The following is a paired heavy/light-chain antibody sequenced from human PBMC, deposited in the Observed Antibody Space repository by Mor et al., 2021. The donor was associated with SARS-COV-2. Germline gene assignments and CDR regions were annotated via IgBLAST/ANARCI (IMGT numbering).Heavy chain of an antibody. J-gene: IGHJ3*01. Sequence: EVQLVESGGGLVQPGGSLRLSCVASGFTFENYWMSWVRQAPGKGLEWVADIKQDGSEKYYVDSVTGRFTISRDNAKDSLYLQMNSLRVEDTAVYYCATTRSRSSWRNAFGVWGQGTMVTVSS. CDR3: ATTRSRSSWRNAFGV. CDR2: IKQDGSEK. D-gene: IGHD6-13*01. V-gene: IGHV3-7*03. CDR1: GFTFENYW.
Light chain of an antibody. CDR2: GAS. CDR1: QSVSNY. V-gene: IGKV1-16*02. Sequence: DIQMTQSPSSLSASVGDRVTITCRASQSVSNYLAWFQQKPGKAPKSLIYGASSLQSGVPSKFSGGGSGTDFTLTINSLQPEDFATYYCQQYDDYPWTFGQGTKVEIK. J-gene: IGKJ1*01. CDR3: QQYDDYPWT.